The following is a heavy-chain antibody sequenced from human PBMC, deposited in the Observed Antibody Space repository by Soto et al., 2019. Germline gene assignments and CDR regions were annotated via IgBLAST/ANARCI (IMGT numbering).Heavy chain of an antibody. J-gene: IGHJ5*02. V-gene: IGHV4-39*02. CDR3: ARLVVVAPVANA. D-gene: IGHD2-2*01. Sequence: QLKLQESGPGLVKPSETLSLTCSVSGGSISYNSYYWGWIRQPPGKGLEWVGGIFYTGTTYYSPSLKDRVTIFVDTSQNSVSLHLTSVTAADTAVYFCARLVVVAPVANAWGQGTLVTVSS. CDR2: IFYTGTT. CDR1: GGSISYNSYY.